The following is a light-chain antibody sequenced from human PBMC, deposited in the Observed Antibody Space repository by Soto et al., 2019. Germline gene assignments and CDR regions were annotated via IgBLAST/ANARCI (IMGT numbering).Light chain of an antibody. J-gene: IGKJ5*01. CDR2: DAS. CDR1: QSVSSY. V-gene: IGKV3-11*01. CDR3: QQRSNWPSIT. Sequence: IVLTQSPATLSWSPGERATLSCRASQSVSSYLAWYQQKPGQAPRLLIYDASNRATGIPARFSGSGSGTDFTLTISSLEPEDFAVYYCQQRSNWPSITFGQGTRLEI.